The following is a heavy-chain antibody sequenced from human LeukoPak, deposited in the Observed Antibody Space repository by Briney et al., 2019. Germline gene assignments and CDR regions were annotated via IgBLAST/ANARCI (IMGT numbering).Heavy chain of an antibody. D-gene: IGHD3-9*01. V-gene: IGHV3-23*01. Sequence: GGSLRLSCAPSGFTFNTYAMNWVRHAPGKGLEWVSSISGSGENTYYADSVKGRFTISRDNSKNTLSLQMNSLRAEDTAVYYCAKGSVNYDILTGSYFDYWGQGTLVTVSS. J-gene: IGHJ4*02. CDR2: ISGSGENT. CDR1: GFTFNTYA. CDR3: AKGSVNYDILTGSYFDY.